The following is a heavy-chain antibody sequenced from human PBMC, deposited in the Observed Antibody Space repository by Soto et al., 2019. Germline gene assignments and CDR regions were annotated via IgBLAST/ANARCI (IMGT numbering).Heavy chain of an antibody. CDR3: ASGRRDYYDSSGYSYGMDV. V-gene: IGHV4-4*02. Sequence: PSETLSLTCAVSGGSISSSNWWSWVRQPPGKGLEWIGEIYHSGSTNYNPSLKSRVTISVDKSKNQFSLKLSSVTAADTAVYYCASGRRDYYDSSGYSYGMDVWGQGTTVTVSS. CDR1: GGSISSSNW. CDR2: IYHSGST. D-gene: IGHD3-22*01. J-gene: IGHJ6*02.